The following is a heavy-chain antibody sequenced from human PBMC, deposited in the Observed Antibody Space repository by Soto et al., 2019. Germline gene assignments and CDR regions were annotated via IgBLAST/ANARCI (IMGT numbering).Heavy chain of an antibody. CDR3: AREGAAAGYYYYMDV. D-gene: IGHD6-13*01. CDR1: GFTFSSYW. J-gene: IGHJ6*03. V-gene: IGHV3-7*03. CDR2: IKQDGSEK. Sequence: GESLKISCAASGFTFSSYWMSWVSQAPGKGLEWVANIKQDGSEKYYVDSVKGRFTISRDNAKNSLYLQMNSLRAEDTAVYYCAREGAAAGYYYYMDVWGKGTTVTVSS.